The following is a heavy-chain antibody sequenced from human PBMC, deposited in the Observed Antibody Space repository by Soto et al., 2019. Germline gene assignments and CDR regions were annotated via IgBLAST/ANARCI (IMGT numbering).Heavy chain of an antibody. CDR2: INPGGGLI. D-gene: IGHD3-16*01. CDR3: ARSRNDYDRFYFEF. Sequence: ASVKVSCKASGYTFTGYYMHWVRQAPGQGLEWMGIINPGGGLISYAQRFQGRVTLTRDTSTGTVYMDVGSLRSEDTAMYYCARSRNDYDRFYFEFWGQRTLVTFSS. CDR1: GYTFTGYY. V-gene: IGHV1-46*03. J-gene: IGHJ4*02.